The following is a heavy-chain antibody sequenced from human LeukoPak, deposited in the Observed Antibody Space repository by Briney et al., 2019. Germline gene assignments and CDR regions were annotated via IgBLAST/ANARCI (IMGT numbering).Heavy chain of an antibody. CDR2: INPNSGGT. D-gene: IGHD6-13*01. CDR1: GYTFTGYY. J-gene: IGHJ5*02. CDR3: AREASSSWANWFDP. Sequence: ASVKVSCKASGYTFTGYYMHWVRQAPGQGLEWMGWINPNSGGTNYAQKFQGRVTMTRDTSISTAYMELSRLRSDDTAVYYCAREASSSWANWFDPWGQGTLVTVSS. V-gene: IGHV1-2*02.